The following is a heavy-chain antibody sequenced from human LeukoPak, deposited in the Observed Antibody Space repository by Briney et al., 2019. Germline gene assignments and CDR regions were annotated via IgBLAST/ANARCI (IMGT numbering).Heavy chain of an antibody. CDR3: ATSQWPSGWFDP. CDR1: GGSTSSYY. V-gene: IGHV4-59*08. Sequence: SETLSLTCTVSGGSTSSYYWSWIRQPPGKGLEWIGYIYYSGSTNYNPSLKSRVTISVDTSKNQFSLKLSSVTAADTAVYYCATSQWPSGWFDPWGQGTLVTVSS. J-gene: IGHJ5*02. CDR2: IYYSGST. D-gene: IGHD2-8*01.